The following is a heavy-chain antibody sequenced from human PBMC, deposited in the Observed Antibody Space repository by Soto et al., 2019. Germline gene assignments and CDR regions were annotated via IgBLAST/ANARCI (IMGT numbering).Heavy chain of an antibody. CDR2: IIPIFGTA. J-gene: IGHJ5*02. Sequence: QVQLVQSGAEVKKPGSLVKVSCKASGGTFSSYAISWVRQAPGQGLEWMGGIIPIFGTANYAQKFQGRVTITADESTSTAYMELSSLRSEDTAVHYCARDQLAAAGRGWFDPWGQGTLVTVSS. CDR1: GGTFSSYA. V-gene: IGHV1-69*01. CDR3: ARDQLAAAGRGWFDP. D-gene: IGHD6-13*01.